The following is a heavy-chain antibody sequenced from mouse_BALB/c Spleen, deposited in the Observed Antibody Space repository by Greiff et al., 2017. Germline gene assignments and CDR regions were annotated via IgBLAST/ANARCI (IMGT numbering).Heavy chain of an antibody. CDR3: ARGGAMIRSWFAY. D-gene: IGHD2-4*01. CDR2: ISSGGSYT. V-gene: IGHV5-6*01. J-gene: IGHJ3*01. CDR1: GFTFSSYG. Sequence: EVQLVESGGDLVKPGGSLKLSCAASGFTFSSYGMSWVRQTPDKRLEWVATISSGGSYTYYPDSVKGRFTISRDNAKNTLYLQMSSLKSEDTAMYYCARGGAMIRSWFAYWGQGTLVTVSA.